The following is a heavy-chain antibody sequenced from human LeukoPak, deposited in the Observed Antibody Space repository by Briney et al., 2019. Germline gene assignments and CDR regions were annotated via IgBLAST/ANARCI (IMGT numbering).Heavy chain of an antibody. V-gene: IGHV4-34*01. Sequence: RASETLSLTCAVYGGSFSGYYWSWIRQPPGKGLEWIGEINHSGSTNYNPSLKSRVTISVDTSKNQFSLKLSSVTAADTAVYYCARASPYYYDSSGVDYWGQGTLVTVSS. J-gene: IGHJ4*02. CDR2: INHSGST. D-gene: IGHD3-22*01. CDR1: GGSFSGYY. CDR3: ARASPYYYDSSGVDY.